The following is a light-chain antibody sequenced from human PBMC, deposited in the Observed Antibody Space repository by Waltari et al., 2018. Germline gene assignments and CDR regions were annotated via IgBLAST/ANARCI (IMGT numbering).Light chain of an antibody. CDR2: ASS. V-gene: IGKV1-39*01. CDR3: QQTYGSPPT. CDR1: QSISTY. Sequence: DIQMTQPPSSLSASVGARVTIPCRASQSISTYLHWYQQKPGKAPKLLVYASSNFQTGVSSRFSGSGSGTDFTLTISSLEPEDFATYYCQQTYGSPPTFGPGTKVDI. J-gene: IGKJ3*01.